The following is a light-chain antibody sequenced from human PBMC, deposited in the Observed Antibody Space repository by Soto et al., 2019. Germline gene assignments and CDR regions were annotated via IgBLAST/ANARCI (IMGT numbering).Light chain of an antibody. V-gene: IGLV2-8*01. J-gene: IGLJ3*02. CDR1: SSDVGGYKY. Sequence: QSALTQPPSASGSTGQSVTISCTGTSSDVGGYKYVSWYQQHPGKAPKLMIYEVSKRPSGVPFRFAASKSDNTASLTVSGLEADDEADYYCCSYAGSNSRVFGGGTKLTVL. CDR2: EVS. CDR3: CSYAGSNSRV.